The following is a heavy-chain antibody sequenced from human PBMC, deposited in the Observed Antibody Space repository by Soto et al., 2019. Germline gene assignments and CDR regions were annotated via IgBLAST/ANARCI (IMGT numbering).Heavy chain of an antibody. V-gene: IGHV5-51*01. J-gene: IGHJ6*02. D-gene: IGHD3-10*01. Sequence: PGESLKISCKCSGYSFTNYWIGWVRQMLGKGLEWMGIIYPGDSDTRYSPSFQGQVTISADKSISTAYLQWSSLKASDTAIYYCVREFGRITLVRGVISPSMDVWGQGT. CDR2: IYPGDSDT. CDR3: VREFGRITLVRGVISPSMDV. CDR1: GYSFTNYW.